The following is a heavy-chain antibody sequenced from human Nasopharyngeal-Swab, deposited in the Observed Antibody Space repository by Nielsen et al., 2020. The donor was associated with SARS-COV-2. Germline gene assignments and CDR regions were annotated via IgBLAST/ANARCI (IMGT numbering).Heavy chain of an antibody. Sequence: GESLKISCQGSGYSFTNYWIGWVRQMPGKGLEWMGIIYPGDSETRYSPSFEGPVTISVDKSISTAYLQWSSLKASDTAMYYCARVQGYCTGGSCYSVFYYFAMDVWGQGTTVTVSS. D-gene: IGHD2-15*01. J-gene: IGHJ6*02. V-gene: IGHV5-51*01. CDR2: IYPGDSET. CDR3: ARVQGYCTGGSCYSVFYYFAMDV. CDR1: GYSFTNYW.